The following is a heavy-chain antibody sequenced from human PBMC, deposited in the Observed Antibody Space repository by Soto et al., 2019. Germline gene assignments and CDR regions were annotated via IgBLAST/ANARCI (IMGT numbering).Heavy chain of an antibody. V-gene: IGHV3-23*01. CDR2: ITGGGDNT. Sequence: VQLLESGGDLVQPGGSLRLSCAASGFTFTSYAMSWIRQAPGKGLEWVSAITGGGDNTYYADSVKGRFTISRDNSKNTLYLQMNSLIAEDTAFYYCTQDGGSRDWLTVNWGQGTLVTVSS. J-gene: IGHJ4*02. CDR3: TQDGGSRDWLTVN. CDR1: GFTFTSYA. D-gene: IGHD3-9*01.